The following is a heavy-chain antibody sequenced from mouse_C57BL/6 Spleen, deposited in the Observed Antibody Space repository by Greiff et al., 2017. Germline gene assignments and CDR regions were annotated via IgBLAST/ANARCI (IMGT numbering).Heavy chain of an antibody. Sequence: EVKLVESGGGLVKPGGSLKLSCAASGFTFSSYAMSWVRQTPEQRLEWVATISDGGSYTYYPDNVKGRFTISRDNAKNNLYLQMSHLKSEDTAMYYCARDRGYYFDYWGQGTTLTVSS. D-gene: IGHD1-1*02. CDR3: ARDRGYYFDY. CDR1: GFTFSSYA. CDR2: ISDGGSYT. V-gene: IGHV5-4*01. J-gene: IGHJ2*01.